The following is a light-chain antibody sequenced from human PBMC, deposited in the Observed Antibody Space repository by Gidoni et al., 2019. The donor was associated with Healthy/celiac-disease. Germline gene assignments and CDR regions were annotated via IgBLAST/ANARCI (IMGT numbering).Light chain of an antibody. V-gene: IGKV3-15*01. CDR3: QQYNNWPPWT. CDR2: GAS. Sequence: EIVMTQSPATPSVSPGERATLSCRASQSVSSNLAWYQQIPGQAPRLLIYGASTRATGIPARFSCSGSGTEFTLTISSLQSEDFAVYYCQQYNNWPPWTFGQGTKVEIK. CDR1: QSVSSN. J-gene: IGKJ1*01.